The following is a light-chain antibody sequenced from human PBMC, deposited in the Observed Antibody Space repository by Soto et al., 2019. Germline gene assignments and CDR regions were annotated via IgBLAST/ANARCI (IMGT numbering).Light chain of an antibody. Sequence: PGERATLSCRASQTVRSSSLAWYQQKPGQAPRLLIFGASTRAAGFPDRFSGSGAGTDFTLTISRLEPEDFAVYYCQQYGSSTRTFGQGTKVEIK. J-gene: IGKJ1*01. CDR2: GAS. CDR1: QTVRSSS. V-gene: IGKV3-20*01. CDR3: QQYGSSTRT.